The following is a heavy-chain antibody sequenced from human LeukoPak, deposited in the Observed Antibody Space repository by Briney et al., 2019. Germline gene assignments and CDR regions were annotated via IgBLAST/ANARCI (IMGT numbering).Heavy chain of an antibody. CDR1: GFTFSNYW. CDR3: AKDLHYGSADY. CDR2: INRDGSTT. V-gene: IGHV3-74*01. Sequence: GGSLRLSCAASGFTFSNYWMHWVRQVPGKGLVWVSLINRDGSTTNYADSVKGRFNISRDNAKNMLYLQMNSLRAEDTAVYYCAKDLHYGSADYWGQGTLVTVSS. D-gene: IGHD3-10*01. J-gene: IGHJ4*02.